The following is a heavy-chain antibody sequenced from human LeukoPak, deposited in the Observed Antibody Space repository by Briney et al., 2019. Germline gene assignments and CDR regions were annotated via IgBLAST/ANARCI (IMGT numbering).Heavy chain of an antibody. CDR2: IIPLFGTA. D-gene: IGHD3-10*01. CDR3: ARDVRTYGREYYYYYGMDV. V-gene: IGHV1-69*13. J-gene: IGHJ6*02. CDR1: GGTFSNYA. Sequence: SVKVSCKASGGTFSNYAINWVRRAPGQGLEWMGGIIPLFGTANYAQKFQGRVTITAVESMSTAYMELSSLRSVDTAVYYCARDVRTYGREYYYYYGMDVWGQGTTVTVSS.